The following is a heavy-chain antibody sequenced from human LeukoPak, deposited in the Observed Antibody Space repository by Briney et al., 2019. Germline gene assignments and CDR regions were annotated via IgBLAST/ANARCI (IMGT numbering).Heavy chain of an antibody. D-gene: IGHD3-22*01. CDR3: ATDYYDSRGYFYGIDN. CDR1: GFNFNRYN. V-gene: IGHV3-48*04. CDR2: ISASSSTK. J-gene: IGHJ4*02. Sequence: PGGALRLSCAASGFNFNRYNMDWVRQAPGKGLEWVSYISASSSTKYYADSVKGRFTISRDNARSSLYLQMNSLRAEDTAVYYCATDYYDSRGYFYGIDNWGQGTLVTVSS.